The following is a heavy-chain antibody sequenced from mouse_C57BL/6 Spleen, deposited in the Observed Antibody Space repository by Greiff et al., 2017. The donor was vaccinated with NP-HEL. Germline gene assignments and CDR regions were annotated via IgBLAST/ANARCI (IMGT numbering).Heavy chain of an antibody. V-gene: IGHV1-69*01. CDR3: ARKITTVVAPYFDY. J-gene: IGHJ2*01. D-gene: IGHD1-1*01. CDR2: IDPSDSYT. CDR1: GYTFTSYW. Sequence: VKLQQPGAELVMPGASVKLSCKASGYTFTSYWMHWVKQRPGQGLEWIGEIDPSDSYTNYNQKFKGKSTLTVDKSSSTAYMQLSSLTSEDSAVYYCARKITTVVAPYFDYWGQGTTLTVSS.